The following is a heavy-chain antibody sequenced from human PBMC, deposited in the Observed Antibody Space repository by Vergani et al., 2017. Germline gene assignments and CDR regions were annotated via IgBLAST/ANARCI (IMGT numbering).Heavy chain of an antibody. Sequence: QVQLVQSGAEVKKPGASVKVSCKASGYTFTSYGISWVRQAPGQGLGWRGWISAYNSNTKYAQKLQGRVTMTTDTSTSAAYMELRSLKADDTAVYYCARGGSGWYTVEYWGKGTLVTVFS. CDR2: ISAYNSNT. J-gene: IGHJ4*02. CDR1: GYTFTSYG. V-gene: IGHV1-18*04. D-gene: IGHD6-19*01. CDR3: ARGGSGWYTVEY.